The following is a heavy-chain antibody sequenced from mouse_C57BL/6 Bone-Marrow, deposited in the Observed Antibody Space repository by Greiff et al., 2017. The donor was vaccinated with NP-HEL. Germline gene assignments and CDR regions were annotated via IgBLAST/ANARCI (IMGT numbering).Heavy chain of an antibody. J-gene: IGHJ3*01. V-gene: IGHV1-22*01. CDR1: GYNFPYYN. CDR2: INPNNGGT. Sequence: VQLPPSGPEPVKPGASVKMSCKASGYNFPYYNMPRVKQGHGKGLEWDWYINPNNGGTSYNQKFKGKATLTVNKSSSTAYMELRSLTSEDSAVYYCARGVYPFAYWGQGTLVTVSA. CDR3: ARGVYPFAY.